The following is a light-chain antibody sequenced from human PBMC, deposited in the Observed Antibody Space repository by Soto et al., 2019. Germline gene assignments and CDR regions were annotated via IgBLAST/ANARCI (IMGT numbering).Light chain of an antibody. CDR3: QKNFSSPSLT. CDR1: HDIGSF. Sequence: DIQMTQSPSSMSASVGDSVTLTCRASHDIGSFLNWYQQRPGEAPKLLIYAASNLKTGVPFRFSGSGSGTEFTLTISSLQPEDFATYYCQKNFSSPSLTFGQGTRLEIK. CDR2: AAS. J-gene: IGKJ5*01. V-gene: IGKV1-39*01.